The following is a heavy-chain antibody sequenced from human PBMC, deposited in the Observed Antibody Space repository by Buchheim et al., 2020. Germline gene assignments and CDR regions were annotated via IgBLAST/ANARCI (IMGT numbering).Heavy chain of an antibody. Sequence: QVHLVESGGGLVKPGGSLRLSCAASGFTFSDYYMSWIRQAPGKGLEWISYISTSGTTIYYADSVKGRLTISRDNAQYSLFLQMNSLRAEDTAVYYCARDRPLYTGYDLLDYWGQGTL. CDR3: ARDRPLYTGYDLLDY. CDR2: ISTSGTTI. D-gene: IGHD5-12*01. CDR1: GFTFSDYY. V-gene: IGHV3-11*01. J-gene: IGHJ4*02.